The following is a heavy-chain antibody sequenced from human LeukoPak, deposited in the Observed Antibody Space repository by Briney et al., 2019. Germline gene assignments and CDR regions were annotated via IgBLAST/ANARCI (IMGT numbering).Heavy chain of an antibody. CDR1: GFSFSNYN. CDR2: ITSSSTYI. J-gene: IGHJ4*02. D-gene: IGHD4/OR15-4a*01. Sequence: GGSLRLSCAASGFSFSNYNMNWVRQAPGKGLEWVSSITSSSTYIYCADSVKGRFTISRDNAKNSLYLQLNSLRAEDTAVYYCARRAGAYSHPYDYWGQGTLVTVSS. V-gene: IGHV3-21*04. CDR3: ARRAGAYSHPYDY.